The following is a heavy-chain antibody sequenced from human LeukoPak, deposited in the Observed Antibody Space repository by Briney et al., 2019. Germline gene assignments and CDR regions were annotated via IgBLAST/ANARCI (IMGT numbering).Heavy chain of an antibody. D-gene: IGHD6-13*01. CDR3: ARVSSSWYFYYYYYMDV. J-gene: IGHJ6*03. V-gene: IGHV1-2*02. CDR1: GYTFTGYY. Sequence: ASVKVSCKASGYTFTGYYMHWVRQAPGQGLEWMGWINPNSGGTNYAQKFQGRVTMTRDTSISTAYMELRSLRSDDTAVYYCARVSSSWYFYYYYYMDVWGKGTTVTVSS. CDR2: INPNSGGT.